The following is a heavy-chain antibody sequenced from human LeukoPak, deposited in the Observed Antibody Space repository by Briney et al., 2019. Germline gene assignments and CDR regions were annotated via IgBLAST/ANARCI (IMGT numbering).Heavy chain of an antibody. CDR1: GYTFTSYD. Sequence: ASVKVSCKASGYTFTSYDINWVRQAPGQGLEWMGWMNPNSGNTGYAQKFQGRVTMTRNTSISTAYMELSSLRSEDTAVYYCVVPEGSAPGFDYWGQGTLVTVSS. D-gene: IGHD1-26*01. J-gene: IGHJ4*02. CDR3: VVPEGSAPGFDY. CDR2: MNPNSGNT. V-gene: IGHV1-8*01.